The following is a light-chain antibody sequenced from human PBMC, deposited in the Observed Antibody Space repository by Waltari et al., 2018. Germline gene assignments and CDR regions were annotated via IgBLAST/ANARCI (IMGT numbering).Light chain of an antibody. CDR3: QKYNSAPRT. J-gene: IGKJ1*01. Sequence: DIQMTQSPSSLSASVVDRVTIACRASQDIGTYLAWYQQKPGNVPKLLIYDASTLQTGVPSRFSGSGSGTDFTLTISSLQPADVATYYCQKYNSAPRTFGQGTKVEIK. V-gene: IGKV1-27*01. CDR2: DAS. CDR1: QDIGTY.